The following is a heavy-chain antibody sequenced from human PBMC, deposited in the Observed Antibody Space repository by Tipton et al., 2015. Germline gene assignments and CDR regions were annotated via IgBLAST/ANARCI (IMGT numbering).Heavy chain of an antibody. CDR2: IIHSGTT. CDR1: GGPFSGYY. V-gene: IGHV4-34*12. CDR3: ARDSPFGGMDV. D-gene: IGHD3-3*01. J-gene: IGHJ6*02. Sequence: GLVKPSETLPLTCAVYGGPFSGYYWNWIRQPPGKGLEWIGEIIHSGTTNYNPSLKSRVTISIDTSKSQFSLELRSVTAADTAVYYCARDSPFGGMDVWGQGTTVTVSS.